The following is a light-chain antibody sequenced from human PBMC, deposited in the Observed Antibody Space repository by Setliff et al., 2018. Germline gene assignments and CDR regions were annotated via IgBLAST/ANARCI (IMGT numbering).Light chain of an antibody. CDR3: QSYGGGLNGYV. Sequence: QSALAQPPSVSGAPGQRVTISCTGSSSNLGAGFTVHWYQVLPGTAPRLLIYSNNFRPSGVPDRFSGSKSGTSASLAITGLQSEDEADYYCQSYGGGLNGYVFGTGTKVTVL. V-gene: IGLV1-40*01. J-gene: IGLJ1*01. CDR1: SSNLGAGFT. CDR2: SNN.